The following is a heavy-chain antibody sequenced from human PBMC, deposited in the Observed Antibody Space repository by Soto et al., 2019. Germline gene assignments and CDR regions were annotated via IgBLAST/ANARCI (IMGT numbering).Heavy chain of an antibody. CDR3: AKERRDSSSYYFDY. Sequence: GGSLRLSCAASGFTFDDYTMHWVRQAPGKGLEWVSLISWDGGSTYYADSVKGRFTISRDNSKNSLYLQMNSLRTEDTALYYCAKERRDSSSYYFDYWGQGTLVTVSS. CDR2: ISWDGGST. D-gene: IGHD6-6*01. V-gene: IGHV3-43*01. J-gene: IGHJ4*02. CDR1: GFTFDDYT.